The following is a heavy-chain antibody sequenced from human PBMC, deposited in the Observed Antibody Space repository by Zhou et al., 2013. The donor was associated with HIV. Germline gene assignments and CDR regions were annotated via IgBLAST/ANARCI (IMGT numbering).Heavy chain of an antibody. V-gene: IGHV1-69*12. CDR2: IIPIFGTA. J-gene: IGHJ6*03. D-gene: IGHD6-19*01. Sequence: QVQLVQSGAEVKKPGSSVKVSCKASGGTFSSYAISWVRQAPGQGLEWMGGIIPIFGTANYAQKFQGRVTITADESTSTAYMELSSLRSEDTAVYYCAREGGIAVATDYYYYMDVWGKGTTVTVSS. CDR3: AREGGIAVATDYYYYMDV. CDR1: GGTFSSYA.